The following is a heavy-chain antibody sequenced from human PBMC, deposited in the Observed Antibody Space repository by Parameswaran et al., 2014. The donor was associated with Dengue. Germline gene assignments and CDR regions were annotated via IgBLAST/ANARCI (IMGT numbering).Heavy chain of an antibody. CDR3: ASSSVDTAMVVNWYFDL. D-gene: IGHD5-18*01. Sequence: VRQAPGKGLEWMGRIDPSDSYTNYSPSFQGHVTISADKSISTAYLQWSSLKASDTAMYYCASSSVDTAMVVNWYFDLWGRGTLVTVSS. CDR2: IDPSDSYT. J-gene: IGHJ2*01. V-gene: IGHV5-10-1*01.